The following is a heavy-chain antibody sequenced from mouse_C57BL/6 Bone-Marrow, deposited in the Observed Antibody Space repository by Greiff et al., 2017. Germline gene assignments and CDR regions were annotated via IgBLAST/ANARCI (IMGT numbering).Heavy chain of an antibody. D-gene: IGHD2-4*01. Sequence: VQLQQSGAELVKPGASVKLSCTASGFNIKDYYMHWVKQRTEQGLEWIGRIDPEDGETKSAPKFQGKATITADTSSNTAYLQLSSLTSEDTAVYYCVLIYYDYAAVGDYEVRGTALTVTA. J-gene: IGHJ2*01. CDR2: IDPEDGET. CDR1: GFNIKDYY. CDR3: VLIYYDYAAVGDY. V-gene: IGHV14-2*01.